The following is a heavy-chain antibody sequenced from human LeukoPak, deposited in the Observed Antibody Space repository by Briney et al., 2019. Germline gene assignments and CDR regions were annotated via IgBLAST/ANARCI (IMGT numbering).Heavy chain of an antibody. D-gene: IGHD3-22*01. V-gene: IGHV3-64D*09. Sequence: PGGSLRLSCSASEFTFSDYTMHWVRQAPGKGLQYVSAISSNGGSTYYADSLKARFTISRDNSKNTLYLEMSSLRFDDTAVYYCVRVIYDSSAYYYDYWGQGTLVTVSS. CDR3: VRVIYDSSAYYYDY. J-gene: IGHJ4*02. CDR1: EFTFSDYT. CDR2: ISSNGGST.